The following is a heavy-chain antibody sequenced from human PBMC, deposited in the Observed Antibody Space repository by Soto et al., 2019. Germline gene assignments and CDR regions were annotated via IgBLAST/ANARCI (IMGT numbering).Heavy chain of an antibody. CDR3: ATDSGY. CDR2: ISYDGSNK. V-gene: IGHV3-30-3*01. D-gene: IGHD1-26*01. Sequence: QVQLVESGGGVVQPGRSLRLSCAASGFTFSSYAMHWVRQAPGKGLEWGAVISYDGSNKYYADSVKGRFTISRDNSKNTLYLHMNSLRAEDTAVYYCATDSGYWGQGTLVTVSS. J-gene: IGHJ4*02. CDR1: GFTFSSYA.